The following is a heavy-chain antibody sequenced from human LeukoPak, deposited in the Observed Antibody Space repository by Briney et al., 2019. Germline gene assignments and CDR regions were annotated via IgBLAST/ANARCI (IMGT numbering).Heavy chain of an antibody. D-gene: IGHD2-8*01. CDR1: GYTFTSYG. Sequence: GASVKVSCKASGYTFTSYGISWVRQAPGQGLEGMGWISAYNGNTNYAQKLQGRVTMNTDTSTSTAYMELRSLRSDDTAVYYCARDSCTNGVCWLDYWGQGTLVTVSS. J-gene: IGHJ4*02. V-gene: IGHV1-18*01. CDR3: ARDSCTNGVCWLDY. CDR2: ISAYNGNT.